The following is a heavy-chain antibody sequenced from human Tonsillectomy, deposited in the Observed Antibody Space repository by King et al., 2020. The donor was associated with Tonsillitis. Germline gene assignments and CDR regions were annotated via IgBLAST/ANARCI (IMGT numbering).Heavy chain of an antibody. CDR3: ARGREEWLDYFYFYMDV. V-gene: IGHV3-53*04. CDR1: GFTVSTNY. D-gene: IGHD6-19*01. J-gene: IGHJ6*03. Sequence: DVQLVESGGGLVQPGGSLRLSCAASGFTVSTNYMSWVRQAPGKGLEWVSVIYSGGRTYSADSVKGRFTISRHDSKNTLYLQMDSLRAEDTAVYYCARGREEWLDYFYFYMDVWGKGTTVTVSS. CDR2: IYSGGRT.